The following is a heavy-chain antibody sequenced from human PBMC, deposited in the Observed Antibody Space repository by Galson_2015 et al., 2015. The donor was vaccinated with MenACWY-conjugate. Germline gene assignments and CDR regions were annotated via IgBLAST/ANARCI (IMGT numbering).Heavy chain of an antibody. Sequence: SLRLSCAASGFTFSNYAMSWVRQAPGKGLEWVSGISGRTGSTYYADSVKGRLTISRDNPKNTLYLQMNSLRVEDTAIYYCARYRHDTRATTDVWGQGTLVTVSS. CDR2: ISGRTGST. CDR1: GFTFSNYA. CDR3: ARYRHDTRATTDV. D-gene: IGHD2-2*01. V-gene: IGHV3-23*01. J-gene: IGHJ4*02.